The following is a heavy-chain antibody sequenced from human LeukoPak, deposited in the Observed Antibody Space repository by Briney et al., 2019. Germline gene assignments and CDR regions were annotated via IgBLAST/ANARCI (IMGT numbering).Heavy chain of an antibody. CDR1: GGSISSYY. V-gene: IGHV4-59*12. CDR2: IYYSGST. CDR3: ARDGVAGILTYYYYMDV. D-gene: IGHD6-19*01. Sequence: KPSETLSLTCTVSGGSISSYYWSWIRQPPGKGLEWIGYIYYSGSTNYNPSLKSRVTISVDTSKNQFSLKPSSVTAADTAVYYCARDGVAGILTYYYYMDVWGKGTMVTVSS. J-gene: IGHJ6*03.